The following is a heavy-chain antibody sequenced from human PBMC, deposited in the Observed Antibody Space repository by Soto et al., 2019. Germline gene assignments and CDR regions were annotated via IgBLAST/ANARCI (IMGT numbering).Heavy chain of an antibody. D-gene: IGHD3-22*01. V-gene: IGHV3-74*01. CDR1: GFTFSSYW. Sequence: PGGSLRLSCAASGFTFSSYWMHWVRQAPGKGLVWVSRINSDGSSTSYADSVKGRFTISRDNAKNTLYLQMNSLRAEDTAVYYCASITLRGGYEYYYGMDVWGQGTTVTVSS. J-gene: IGHJ6*02. CDR3: ASITLRGGYEYYYGMDV. CDR2: INSDGSST.